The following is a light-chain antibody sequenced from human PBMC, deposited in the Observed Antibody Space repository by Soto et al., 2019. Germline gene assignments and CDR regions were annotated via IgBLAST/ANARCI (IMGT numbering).Light chain of an antibody. J-gene: IGLJ3*02. V-gene: IGLV3-9*01. Sequence: SSELTQPLSVSVALGQTARITCGGNNIGSKNVHWYQQKPGQAPVLVIYRDSNRPSGIPERFSGSNSGNTATLTISRAQAGDEADYYCQVWDSITGVFGGGTKLTV. CDR1: NIGSKN. CDR2: RDS. CDR3: QVWDSITGV.